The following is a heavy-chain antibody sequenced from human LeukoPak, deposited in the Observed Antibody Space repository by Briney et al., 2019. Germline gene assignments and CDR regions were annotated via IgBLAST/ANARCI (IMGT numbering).Heavy chain of an antibody. D-gene: IGHD3-3*01. CDR2: INPNSGGT. CDR3: ARENYDFWSGYMYYFDY. Sequence: ASVKVSCKASGYTFTGYYMHWVRQAPGQGLEWMGWINPNSGGTNYAQKFQGRVTMTRDTSISTAYMELSRLRSDDTAVYYCARENYDFWSGYMYYFDYWGQGTLVTVSS. V-gene: IGHV1-2*02. CDR1: GYTFTGYY. J-gene: IGHJ4*02.